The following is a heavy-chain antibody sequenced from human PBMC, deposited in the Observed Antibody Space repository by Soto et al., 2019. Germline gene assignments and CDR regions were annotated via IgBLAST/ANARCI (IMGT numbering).Heavy chain of an antibody. V-gene: IGHV3-21*01. CDR3: ERDRGDTSSYYYDY. J-gene: IGHJ4*02. D-gene: IGHD3-22*01. CDR2: ISSGSNFT. CDR1: GFTFSSST. Sequence: WGSLRLSCAASGFTFSSSTMSWVRQPPGKGLEWVASISSGSNFTYYPDSVKGRFTISRDNANNSLYLQVNSLRAEDTAVYYCERDRGDTSSYYYDYWGQGTLVTVSS.